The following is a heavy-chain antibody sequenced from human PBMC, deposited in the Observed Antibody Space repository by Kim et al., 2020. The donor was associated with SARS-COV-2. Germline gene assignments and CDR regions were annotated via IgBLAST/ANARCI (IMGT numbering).Heavy chain of an antibody. V-gene: IGHV3-30*04. CDR2: ISSDGSGK. Sequence: GGSLRLSCAGSGFTFSSHAIHWVRQARGKGLEWVALISSDGSGKTYGDSVKGRFTVSRDNSENTLYLQMSSLRTEDTAVYYCARDRYGPGTSETGMDVWG. J-gene: IGHJ6*01. CDR1: GFTFSSHA. D-gene: IGHD3-10*01. CDR3: ARDRYGPGTSETGMDV.